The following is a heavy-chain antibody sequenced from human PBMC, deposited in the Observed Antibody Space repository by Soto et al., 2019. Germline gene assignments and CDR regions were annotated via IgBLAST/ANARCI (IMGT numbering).Heavy chain of an antibody. Sequence: PSETLSLTCTVSGVSISSSSYYWGWIPQPPGKGRDWIGSIYYSGSTYYNPSLKSRVTISVDTSKSQFPLKLSPGTAADTAVYYGARGVIVVVPAASNWFDPWVQGTLVTVSS. CDR1: GVSISSSSYY. V-gene: IGHV4-39*01. J-gene: IGHJ5*02. D-gene: IGHD2-2*01. CDR2: IYYSGST. CDR3: ARGVIVVVPAASNWFDP.